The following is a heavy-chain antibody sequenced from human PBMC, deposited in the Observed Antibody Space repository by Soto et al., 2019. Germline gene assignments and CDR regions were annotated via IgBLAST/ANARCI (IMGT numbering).Heavy chain of an antibody. V-gene: IGHV4-39*02. J-gene: IGHJ4*02. CDR1: GGTIRDIGDY. D-gene: IGHD5-12*01. CDR2: IYYSGST. CDR3: AGDRIGYRGYDRDY. Sequence: ASQPICLPCTVAGGTIRDIGDYWGFKHQPPGKGLEWIGSIYYSGSTYYNPSLKSRVTISVDTSKNQFSLKLSSVTAADTAVYYCAGDRIGYRGYDRDYWGQGTLVIGSS.